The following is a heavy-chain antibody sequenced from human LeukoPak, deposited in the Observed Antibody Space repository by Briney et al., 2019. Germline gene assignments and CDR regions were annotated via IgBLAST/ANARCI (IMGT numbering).Heavy chain of an antibody. V-gene: IGHV3-30-3*01. Sequence: GGSLRLSCAASGFTVTDNYMNWVRQSSGKGLEWVALVSYDGGNEYYADSVKGRFTISRDNSKNTLYLQMNSLRPEDTAVYYCARDRTPIVVAGTVDYWGQGTLVTVSS. D-gene: IGHD6-19*01. CDR2: VSYDGGNE. J-gene: IGHJ4*02. CDR3: ARDRTPIVVAGTVDY. CDR1: GFTVTDNY.